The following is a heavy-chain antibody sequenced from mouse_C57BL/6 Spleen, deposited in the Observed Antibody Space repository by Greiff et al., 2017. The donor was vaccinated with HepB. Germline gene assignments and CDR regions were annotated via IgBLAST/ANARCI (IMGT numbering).Heavy chain of an antibody. J-gene: IGHJ1*03. CDR3: ASYDYDGYVDV. CDR1: GYTFTSYW. CDR2: IYPSDSET. D-gene: IGHD2-4*01. V-gene: IGHV1-61*01. Sequence: QVQLQQPGAELVRPGSSVKLSCKASGYTFTSYWMDWVKQRPGQGLDWIGNIYPSDSETHYNQKFKDKATLTVDKSSSTAYMQLSSLTSEDSAVYYCASYDYDGYVDVWGTGTTVAVSS.